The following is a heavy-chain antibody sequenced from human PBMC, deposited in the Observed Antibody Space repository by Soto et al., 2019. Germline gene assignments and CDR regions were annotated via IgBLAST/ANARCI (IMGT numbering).Heavy chain of an antibody. Sequence: GGSLRLSCAASGFPFSSYSMNWVRQAPGKGLEWVSSISSSSSYIYYADSVKGRFTISRDNAKNSLYLQMNSLRAEDTAVYYCARDRRITMVRGVINYHYYMDVWGKGTTVTVSS. CDR3: ARDRRITMVRGVINYHYYMDV. CDR2: ISSSSSYI. V-gene: IGHV3-21*01. D-gene: IGHD3-10*01. CDR1: GFPFSSYS. J-gene: IGHJ6*03.